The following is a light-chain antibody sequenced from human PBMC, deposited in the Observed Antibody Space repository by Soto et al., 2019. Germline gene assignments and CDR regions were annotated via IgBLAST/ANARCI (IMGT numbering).Light chain of an antibody. CDR3: CSYTTSNTRQIV. CDR1: SNDVCGYNY. J-gene: IGLJ1*01. CDR2: DVS. Sequence: QSVLTPPASVSGSSGQSVPLSCTGNSNDVCGYNYVSWYQQHPGKAPKFMIYDVSNRPSGVSNRFSGSKSGNTASLTISGLQAEDEADYYCCSYTTSNTRQIVFGTGTKVTVL. V-gene: IGLV2-14*01.